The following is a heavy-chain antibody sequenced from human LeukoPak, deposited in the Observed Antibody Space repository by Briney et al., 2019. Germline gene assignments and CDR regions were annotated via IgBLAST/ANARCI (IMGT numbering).Heavy chain of an antibody. V-gene: IGHV1-2*02. J-gene: IGHJ5*02. CDR3: APYDYVWGSFRP. Sequence: GASVKVSCKASGYTFTGYYMHWVRQAPGQGLEWMGWINPNSGDTNSAQKFQDRVTVTRDTSISTAYMGLSRLRSDDTAVYYCAPYDYVWGSFRPWGQGTLVTVSS. D-gene: IGHD3-16*02. CDR1: GYTFTGYY. CDR2: INPNSGDT.